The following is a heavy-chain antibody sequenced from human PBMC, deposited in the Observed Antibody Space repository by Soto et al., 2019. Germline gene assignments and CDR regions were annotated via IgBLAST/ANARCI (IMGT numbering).Heavy chain of an antibody. J-gene: IGHJ6*02. Sequence: GGSLRLSCAASGFTFSNAWMSWVRQAPGKGLEWVGRIKSKTDGGTTDYAAPVKGRFTISRDDSKNTLYLHMNSLKTEDTAVYYCTTVPIAAAGSNPYSYYGMDVWGQGTMVTVSS. V-gene: IGHV3-15*01. CDR1: GFTFSNAW. CDR3: TTVPIAAAGSNPYSYYGMDV. CDR2: IKSKTDGGTT. D-gene: IGHD6-13*01.